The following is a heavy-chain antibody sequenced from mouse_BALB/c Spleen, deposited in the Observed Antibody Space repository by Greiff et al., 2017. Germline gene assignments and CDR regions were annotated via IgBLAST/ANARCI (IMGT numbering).Heavy chain of an antibody. CDR2: INPSSGYT. CDR1: GYTFTSYT. Sequence: VHLVESGAELARPGASVKMSCKASGYTFTSYTMHWVKQRPGQGLEWIGYINPSSGYTNYNQKFKDKATLTADKSSSTTYMQLSSLTSEDSAVYYCARSEYGNYGWYAMDYWGQGTSVTVSS. CDR3: ARSEYGNYGWYAMDY. V-gene: IGHV1-4*01. D-gene: IGHD2-10*02. J-gene: IGHJ4*01.